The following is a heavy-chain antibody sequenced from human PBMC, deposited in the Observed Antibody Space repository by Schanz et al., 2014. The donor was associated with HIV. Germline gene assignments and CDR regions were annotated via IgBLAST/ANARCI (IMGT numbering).Heavy chain of an antibody. J-gene: IGHJ4*02. V-gene: IGHV3-33*06. Sequence: QVQLVESGGGVVQPGTSLRLSCAVSGFTFSTYGMHWVRQAPGKGLDWVAALWYDGTNTLYADSVRGRFTISRDNSKNTVYLQMNSLRAEDTAVYYCANEEVPNDFWGQGTLVTVSS. CDR2: LWYDGTNT. CDR3: ANEEVPNDF. CDR1: GFTFSTYG.